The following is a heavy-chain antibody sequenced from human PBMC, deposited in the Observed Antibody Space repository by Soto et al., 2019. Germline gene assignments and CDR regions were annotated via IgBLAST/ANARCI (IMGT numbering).Heavy chain of an antibody. CDR2: IFYSGST. J-gene: IGHJ6*03. CDR1: GGSISTSRSY. V-gene: IGHV4-39*01. D-gene: IGHD3-3*01. CDR3: AASGYDYYYYYMDV. Sequence: PSETLSLTCSVSGGSISTSRSYWAWIRQPPGKGLEWLANIFYSGSTFHNPSLASRVSVSVDTSKNQFSLKLSSVTAADTAVYYCAASGYDYYYYYMDVWGKGTTVTVSS.